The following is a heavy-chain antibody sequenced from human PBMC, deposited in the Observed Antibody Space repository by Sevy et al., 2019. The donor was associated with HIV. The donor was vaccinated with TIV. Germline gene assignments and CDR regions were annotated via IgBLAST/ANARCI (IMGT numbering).Heavy chain of an antibody. J-gene: IGHJ4*02. D-gene: IGHD6-19*01. V-gene: IGHV1-69*13. Sequence: ASVKVSCKASGGTFSSYGISWVRQAPGQGLEWMGGIIPILGTVNYAQKFQGRVTITADESTKTAYMEPGSLRSEDTAVYYCARGGGNGWYYFDYWGQETLVTVSS. CDR2: IIPILGTV. CDR3: ARGGGNGWYYFDY. CDR1: GGTFSSYG.